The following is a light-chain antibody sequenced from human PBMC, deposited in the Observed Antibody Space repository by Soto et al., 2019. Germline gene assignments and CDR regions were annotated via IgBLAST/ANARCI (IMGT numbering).Light chain of an antibody. J-gene: IGLJ1*01. CDR2: EVS. CDR1: SSDVGGYKY. Sequence: QSVLTQPASVSGSPGQSITISCTGTSSDVGGYKYVSWYQQHPGKAPKLLIYEVSIRPSGVSDRFSGSKSGNTAYLTISGRQSEDEADYYCSSYSSSSTHYVFGTGTKVTVL. V-gene: IGLV2-14*01. CDR3: SSYSSSSTHYV.